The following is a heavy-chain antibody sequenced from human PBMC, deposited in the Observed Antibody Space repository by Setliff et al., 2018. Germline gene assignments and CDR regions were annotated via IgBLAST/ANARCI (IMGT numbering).Heavy chain of an antibody. CDR2: IHHSGST. D-gene: IGHD6-19*01. Sequence: SETLSLTCAVYGGSFSSYYWNWIRQPPGKGLEWIGEIHHSGSTKYNPSLKSRVTISVDTSKNQFSLRLSSVTAADTAVYYCARLRKAVDGINFPRYVDVWGKGTTVTVPS. CDR3: ARLRKAVDGINFPRYVDV. V-gene: IGHV4-34*01. CDR1: GGSFSSYY. J-gene: IGHJ6*04.